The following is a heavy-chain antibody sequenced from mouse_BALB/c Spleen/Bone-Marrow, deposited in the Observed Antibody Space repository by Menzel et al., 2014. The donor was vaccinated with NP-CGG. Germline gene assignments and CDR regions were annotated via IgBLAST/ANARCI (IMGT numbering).Heavy chain of an antibody. CDR1: GYTFTSYY. CDR3: TREGAY. J-gene: IGHJ3*01. V-gene: IGHV1S81*02. CDR2: INHSNGYT. Sequence: QVQLQQSGAELVKPGASVMLSCKASGYTFTSYYMYWVKQRPGQGLEWIGEINHSNGYTNFNEKFKSKATLTVDKSSSTAYMQLSSLTSEDSAVYYCTREGAYWGQGTLVTVSA.